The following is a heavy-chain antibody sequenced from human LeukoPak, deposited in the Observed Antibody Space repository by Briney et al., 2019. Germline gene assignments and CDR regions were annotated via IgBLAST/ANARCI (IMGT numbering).Heavy chain of an antibody. CDR2: INPNSGGT. CDR1: GYTFTDYY. CDR3: ARVDGRYYYGSGSYSLALDAFDI. D-gene: IGHD3-10*01. J-gene: IGHJ3*02. Sequence: ASVKVPCKASGYTFTDYYMHWVRQAPGQGLEWMGWINPNSGGTNYAQKFQGRVTMTRDTSISTAYMELSRLRSDDTAVYYCARVDGRYYYGSGSYSLALDAFDIWGQGTMVTVSS. V-gene: IGHV1-2*02.